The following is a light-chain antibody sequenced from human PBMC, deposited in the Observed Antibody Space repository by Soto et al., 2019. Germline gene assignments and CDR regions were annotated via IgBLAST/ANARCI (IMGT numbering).Light chain of an antibody. J-gene: IGKJ4*01. V-gene: IGKV1-39*01. CDR1: QNIYSY. CDR3: QQYYDTLALT. Sequence: DVQMTQSPSSLSASVGDRVTIACRASQNIYSYLSWYQQKPGKAPKLLIYGVSSLQSGVPSRFSGSGSGTDFTLTISSLQPEDLATYYCQQYYDTLALTFGGGTKWIS. CDR2: GVS.